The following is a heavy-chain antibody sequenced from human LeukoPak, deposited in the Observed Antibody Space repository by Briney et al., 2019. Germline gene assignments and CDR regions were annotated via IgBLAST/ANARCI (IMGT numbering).Heavy chain of an antibody. J-gene: IGHJ3*01. D-gene: IGHD3-9*01. CDR3: AKDLHLRYFDWLPGDSFDV. V-gene: IGHV3-21*04. CDR1: GFTFNNHD. CDR2: ISDRSSYM. Sequence: GGSLRLSCAASGFTFNNHDMSWVRQSPGKGLEWVSSISDRSSYMYYADSVKGRFTISRDNSKNTLYLQMNSLRAEDTAVYYCAKDLHLRYFDWLPGDSFDVWGQGTMVTVSS.